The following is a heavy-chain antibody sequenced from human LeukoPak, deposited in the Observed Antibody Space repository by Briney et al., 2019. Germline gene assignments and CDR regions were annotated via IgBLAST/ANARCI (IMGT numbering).Heavy chain of an antibody. CDR1: GGSNSGSTSY. J-gene: IGHJ5*02. Sequence: SDTLSLTCTVSGGSNSGSTSYWSGIRQSPGKGLEGNGLLNYSGTTYYNPSFKSRVSISIYKSSTQCSLKLSTLTSAHTSLYDCSGYDSDIGDLDPWGEGAMVSISS. CDR3: SGYDSDIGDLDP. D-gene: IGHD3-10*01. CDR2: LNYSGTT. V-gene: IGHV4-39*07.